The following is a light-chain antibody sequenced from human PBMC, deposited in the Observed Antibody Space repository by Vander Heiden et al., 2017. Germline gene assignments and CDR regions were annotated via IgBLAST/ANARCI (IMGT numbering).Light chain of an antibody. CDR3: QAWDSSSAKLL. CDR2: DDR. V-gene: IGLV3-21*03. J-gene: IGLJ3*02. Sequence: SYVLTQPPSMSVAPGKTARITCGGNIIGSKSVHWYQQKPGQAPVWVVDDDRDRPSGIPERFSGYNSGNKATLKISRVEAGDEADYFWQAWDSSSAKLLFGGGTKLTVL. CDR1: IIGSKS.